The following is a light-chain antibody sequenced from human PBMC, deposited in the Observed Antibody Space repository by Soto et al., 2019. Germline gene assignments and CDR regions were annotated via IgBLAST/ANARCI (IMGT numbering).Light chain of an antibody. Sequence: QSVLTQPPSMSGAPGQRVTISSTGSSSNIGAGYDVHWYQLLPGTAPKLLIYGNTNRPSGVPDRFSGSKSGTSASLAITGLRAEDEADYYCQSHDSSLNSWVFGGGTKLTVL. V-gene: IGLV1-40*01. CDR2: GNT. CDR1: SSNIGAGYD. CDR3: QSHDSSLNSWV. J-gene: IGLJ3*02.